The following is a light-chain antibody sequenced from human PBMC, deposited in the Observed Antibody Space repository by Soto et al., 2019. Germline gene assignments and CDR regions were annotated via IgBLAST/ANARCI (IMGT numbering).Light chain of an antibody. CDR2: AAS. CDR3: QQLSTYPLT. CDR1: QGISSY. Sequence: IQLTQSPSSLSASVGDRVTITCRASQGISSYLAWYQQKPGKAPKLLIYAASTLQSGVPSRFSGSGSGTDFTLTISSLQHEDFATYYCQQLSTYPLTFGGGTNVDIK. J-gene: IGKJ4*01. V-gene: IGKV1-9*01.